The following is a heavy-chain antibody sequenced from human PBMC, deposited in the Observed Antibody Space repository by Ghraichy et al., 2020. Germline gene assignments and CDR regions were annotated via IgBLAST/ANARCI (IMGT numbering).Heavy chain of an antibody. CDR2: ISSSSSTI. CDR1: GFTFSSYS. D-gene: IGHD6-13*01. V-gene: IGHV3-48*02. Sequence: GGSLRLSCAASGFTFSSYSMNWVRQAPGKGLEWVSYISSSSSTIYYADSVKGRFTISRDNAKNSLYLQMNSLRDEDTAVYYCASRAAAAFYYYYYMDVWGKGTTVTVSS. CDR3: ASRAAAAFYYYYYMDV. J-gene: IGHJ6*03.